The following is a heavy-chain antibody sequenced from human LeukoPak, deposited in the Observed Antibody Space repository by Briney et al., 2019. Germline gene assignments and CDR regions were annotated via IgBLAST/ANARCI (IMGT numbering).Heavy chain of an antibody. CDR3: AREENAFDV. J-gene: IGHJ3*01. Sequence: GASVKVSCKASGYTFTSHYMHWVRQAPGQGLDWMAMINPTNGDTTYAQKFQGRLTMTRDTSTNTVYMDLRSLKSEDTAMYYCAREENAFDVRGQGTMVTVSS. CDR2: INPTNGDT. V-gene: IGHV1-46*01. CDR1: GYTFTSHY.